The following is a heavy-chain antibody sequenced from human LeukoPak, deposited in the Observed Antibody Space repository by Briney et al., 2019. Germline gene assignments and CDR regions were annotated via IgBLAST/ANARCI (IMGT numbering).Heavy chain of an antibody. CDR1: GYTFTSYY. D-gene: IGHD3-10*01. Sequence: ASVKVSCKASGYTFTSYYMHWVRQAPGQGLEWMGIISPSGGSTSYAQKFQGRVTMTRDTSTSTVYMELSSLRSEDTAVYYCARDMVRDLIGRYYYYGIDVWGQGTTVTASS. J-gene: IGHJ6*02. CDR2: ISPSGGST. CDR3: ARDMVRDLIGRYYYYGIDV. V-gene: IGHV1-46*01.